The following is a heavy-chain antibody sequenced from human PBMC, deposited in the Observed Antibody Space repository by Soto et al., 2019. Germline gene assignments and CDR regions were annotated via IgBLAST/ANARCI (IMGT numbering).Heavy chain of an antibody. CDR2: IYSGVST. J-gene: IGHJ6*02. CDR3: ARAMITFGGVSVIPIRFDSYYYYGMDV. D-gene: IGHD3-16*02. V-gene: IGHV3-53*01. CDR1: GLTFSSNY. Sequence: PXVSLRLPCAASGLTFSSNYMSWVRQAPGKGLEWVSVIYSGVSTYYADSVKGRFTISRDNSKNTLYLQMNSLRAEDTAVYYCARAMITFGGVSVIPIRFDSYYYYGMDVWGQGTTVTV.